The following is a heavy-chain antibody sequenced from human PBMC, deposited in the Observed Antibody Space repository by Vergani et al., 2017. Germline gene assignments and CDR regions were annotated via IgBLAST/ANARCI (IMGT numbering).Heavy chain of an antibody. J-gene: IGHJ4*02. CDR1: GHSSTSYW. D-gene: IGHD2-15*01. CDR3: AGHFYCSGGSCYSYFDY. Sequence: EVQLVQSGAEVKKPGESLRISCKGSGHSSTSYWISWVRQMPGKGLEWMGRIDPSDSYTNYSPSFQGHVTISADKSISTAYLQWSSLKASDTAMYYCAGHFYCSGGSCYSYFDYWGQGTLVTVSS. V-gene: IGHV5-10-1*03. CDR2: IDPSDSYT.